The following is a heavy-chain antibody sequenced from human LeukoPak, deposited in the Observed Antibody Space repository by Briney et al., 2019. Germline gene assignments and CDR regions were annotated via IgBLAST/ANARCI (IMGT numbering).Heavy chain of an antibody. V-gene: IGHV3-7*01. D-gene: IGHD6-13*01. J-gene: IGHJ4*02. Sequence: AGSLRLSCVASGFTFSRYWMSWVRQAPGKGMEWVANIKHDGSEKYYVESVKGRFTISRDNAKNSLYMQMNSLRAEDTAVYYCARGFAAAGTNFDYWGQGTLVTVSS. CDR1: GFTFSRYW. CDR2: IKHDGSEK. CDR3: ARGFAAAGTNFDY.